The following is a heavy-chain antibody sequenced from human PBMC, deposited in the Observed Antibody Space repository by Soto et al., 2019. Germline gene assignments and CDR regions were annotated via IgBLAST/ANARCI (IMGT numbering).Heavy chain of an antibody. V-gene: IGHV3-64D*08. CDR2: ISSNGDST. Sequence: PGGSLRLSCSASGFTFSNYAMHWVRQAPGKGLEYVSGISSNGDSTYYADSVKGRFTISRDNSKNTLYLQMSSLRAEDTAVYYCVKGRVGVTIHDYWGQGTLVTVSS. D-gene: IGHD1-26*01. J-gene: IGHJ4*02. CDR3: VKGRVGVTIHDY. CDR1: GFTFSNYA.